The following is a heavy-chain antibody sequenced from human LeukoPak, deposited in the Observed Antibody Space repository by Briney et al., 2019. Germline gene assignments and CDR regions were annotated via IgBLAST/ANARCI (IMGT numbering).Heavy chain of an antibody. CDR1: GFTFSNYA. V-gene: IGHV3-30-3*01. Sequence: PGRSLRLSCAASGFTFSNYAIHWVRQAPGKGLEWVAVISYDGSNKYYADSVKGRFTISRDNSKNTLYLQMNSLRAEDTAVYYCAKDDLMVRGVSDYWGQGTLVTVSS. D-gene: IGHD3-10*01. CDR3: AKDDLMVRGVSDY. CDR2: ISYDGSNK. J-gene: IGHJ4*02.